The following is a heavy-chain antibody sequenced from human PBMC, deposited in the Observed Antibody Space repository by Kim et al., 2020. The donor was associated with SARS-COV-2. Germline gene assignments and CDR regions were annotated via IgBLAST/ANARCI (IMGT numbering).Heavy chain of an antibody. CDR3: ARSRFPMVGIAAAGTFLDY. V-gene: IGHV3-7*01. J-gene: IGHJ4*02. CDR1: GFTFSSYW. CDR2: IKQDGSEK. D-gene: IGHD6-13*01. Sequence: GGSLRLSCAASGFTFSSYWMSWVRQAPGKGLEWVANIKQDGSEKYYVDSVKGRFTISRDNAKNSLYLQMNSLRAEDTAVYYCARSRFPMVGIAAAGTFLDYWGQGTLVNVSS.